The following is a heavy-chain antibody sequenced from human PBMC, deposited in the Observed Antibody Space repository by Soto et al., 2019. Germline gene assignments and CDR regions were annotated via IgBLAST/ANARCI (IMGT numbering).Heavy chain of an antibody. CDR3: ARRTGYSSSWYYFDY. Sequence: QLQLQESGPGLVKPSETLSLTCTVSGGSISSSSYYWGWIRQPPGKGLEWIGSIYYSGSTYYNPSLTSRVTISVDTSKNQFSLKLSSVTAADTAVYYCARRTGYSSSWYYFDYWGQGTLVTVSS. CDR2: IYYSGST. V-gene: IGHV4-39*01. D-gene: IGHD6-13*01. CDR1: GGSISSSSYY. J-gene: IGHJ4*02.